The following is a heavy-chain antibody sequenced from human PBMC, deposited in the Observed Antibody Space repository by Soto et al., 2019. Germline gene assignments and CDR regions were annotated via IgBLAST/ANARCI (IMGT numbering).Heavy chain of an antibody. V-gene: IGHV1-3*05. Sequence: QVQLVQSGAEEKKPGASVKVSCKASGYTFTSYAMHWVRQAPGQRLEWMGWINAGNGNTKYSQKFQGRVTITRDRSASTAYMELSSLRSEDTAVYYCAGADGVGFVGPWGQGALVTVSS. CDR2: INAGNGNT. J-gene: IGHJ5*02. CDR3: AGADGVGFVGP. D-gene: IGHD2-2*01. CDR1: GYTFTSYA.